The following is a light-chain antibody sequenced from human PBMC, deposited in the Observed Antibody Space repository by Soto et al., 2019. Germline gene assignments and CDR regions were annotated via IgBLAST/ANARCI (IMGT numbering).Light chain of an antibody. CDR1: QSISSW. V-gene: IGKV1-5*03. J-gene: IGKJ1*01. CDR2: KAS. CDR3: QQYKSYSRT. Sequence: DIQMTQSPSTLSASVGDRVTITCRASQSISSWVTWYPQKPGKAPKLLIYKASSSESGVPSRFSGSGSGTEFTLTISSLQHDYFATYYCQQYKSYSRTFGQGTKLEIK.